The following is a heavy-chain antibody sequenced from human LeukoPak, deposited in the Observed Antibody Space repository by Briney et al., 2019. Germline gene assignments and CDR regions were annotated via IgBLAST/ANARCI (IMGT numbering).Heavy chain of an antibody. CDR3: ARKLRLGGNWFDP. CDR2: IIPIFGTT. CDR1: GGTFTSYA. J-gene: IGHJ5*02. D-gene: IGHD1-26*01. V-gene: IGHV1-69*13. Sequence: SVKVSCKTSGGTFTSYAITWVRQAPGQGLEWMGKIIPIFGTTNYAQKFQGRVTFTADESTSTAYMELSSLRSEDTALYYCARKLRLGGNWFDPWGQGTLVTVSP.